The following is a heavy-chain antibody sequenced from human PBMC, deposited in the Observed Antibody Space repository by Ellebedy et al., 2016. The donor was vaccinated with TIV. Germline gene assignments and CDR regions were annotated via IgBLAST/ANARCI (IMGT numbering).Heavy chain of an antibody. V-gene: IGHV3-7*01. CDR1: GFTFSSYW. CDR2: IKQDGSEK. D-gene: IGHD3-10*01. Sequence: GESLKISCAASGFTFSSYWMSWVRQAPGKGLEWVANIKQDGSEKYYVDSVKGRFTISRDNAKNSLYLQMNSLRAEDTAVYYCARAPYGSGRRYYYYYYGMDVWGQGTTVTVSS. CDR3: ARAPYGSGRRYYYYYYGMDV. J-gene: IGHJ6*02.